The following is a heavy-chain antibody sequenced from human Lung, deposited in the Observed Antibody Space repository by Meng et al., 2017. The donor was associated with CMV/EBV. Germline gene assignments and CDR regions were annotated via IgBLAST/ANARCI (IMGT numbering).Heavy chain of an antibody. CDR1: GFPFNTIW. V-gene: IGHV3-7*01. CDR2: IRKNGSEK. J-gene: IGHJ4*02. Sequence: GAIGFPFNTIWMGGVRRAPGKGLGGGANIRKNGSEKYYGDFVKGQFTISRDNAKNSLYLQMNSRGAEDRAVYSCARDPGYGGGDYWGQGTLVTVSS. CDR3: ARDPGYGGGDY. D-gene: IGHD3-10*01.